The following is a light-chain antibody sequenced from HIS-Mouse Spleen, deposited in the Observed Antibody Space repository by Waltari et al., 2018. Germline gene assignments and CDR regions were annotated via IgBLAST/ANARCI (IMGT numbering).Light chain of an antibody. CDR3: QQYNNWPRT. CDR1: QSVSSN. V-gene: IGKV3-15*01. Sequence: EIVMTQSPATLSVSPGERATLACRASQSVSSNLAWYQQKPGQAPRLRIYGASNRATGIPARFSGSGSGTEFTLTISSMQSEDFAVYYCQQYNNWPRTFGQGTKVEIK. CDR2: GAS. J-gene: IGKJ1*01.